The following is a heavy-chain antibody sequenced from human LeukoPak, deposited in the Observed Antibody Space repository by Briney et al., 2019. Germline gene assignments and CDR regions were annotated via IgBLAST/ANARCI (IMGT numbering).Heavy chain of an antibody. V-gene: IGHV3-30*02. Sequence: GGSLRLSCAASGFTFSSYGMHWVRQAPGKGLEWVAFIRYDGSNKYYADSVKGRFTISRDNSKNTLYLQMNSLRAEDTAVYYCTKFGVVIMGVNWFDPWGQGALVTVSS. D-gene: IGHD3-3*01. CDR2: IRYDGSNK. J-gene: IGHJ5*02. CDR3: TKFGVVIMGVNWFDP. CDR1: GFTFSSYG.